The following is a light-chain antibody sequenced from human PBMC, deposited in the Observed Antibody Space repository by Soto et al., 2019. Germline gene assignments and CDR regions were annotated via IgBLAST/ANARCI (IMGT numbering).Light chain of an antibody. CDR3: GTWDSSLSAVV. CDR1: SANIGNNY. V-gene: IGLV1-51*01. J-gene: IGLJ2*01. Sequence: QSVLTQPPSVSAAPGQKVTISCSGSSANIGNNYVSWYQQLPGTAPKLLIYDNNKRPSGIPDRFSGSKSGTSATLGITGLQTGDEADYYCGTWDSSLSAVVFXGGTQRTVL. CDR2: DNN.